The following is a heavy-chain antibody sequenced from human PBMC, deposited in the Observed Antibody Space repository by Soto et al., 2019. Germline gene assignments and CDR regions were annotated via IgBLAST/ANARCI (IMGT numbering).Heavy chain of an antibody. J-gene: IGHJ4*02. CDR2: IYYSGST. CDR3: ARGKSYDDFWSGSKSLLDY. CDR1: GGSISSYY. D-gene: IGHD3-3*01. Sequence: SETLSLTCTVSGGSISSYYWSWIRQPPGKGLEWIGYIYYSGSTNYNPSLKSRVTISVDTSKNQFSLKLSSVTAADTAVYYCARGKSYDDFWSGSKSLLDYWGQGTLVTVSS. V-gene: IGHV4-59*01.